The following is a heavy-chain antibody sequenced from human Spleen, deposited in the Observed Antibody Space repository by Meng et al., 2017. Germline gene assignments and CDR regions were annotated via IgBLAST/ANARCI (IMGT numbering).Heavy chain of an antibody. Sequence: SVKVSCKAAGYTFTTYGISWVRQAPGQGLEWMGGIIPIFGTANYAQKFQGRVTITADESTSTAYMELSSLRSEDTAVYYCASSMVRGVRAFDYWGQGTLVTVYS. V-gene: IGHV1-69*13. CDR2: IIPIFGTA. CDR3: ASSMVRGVRAFDY. J-gene: IGHJ4*02. D-gene: IGHD3-10*01. CDR1: GYTFTTYG.